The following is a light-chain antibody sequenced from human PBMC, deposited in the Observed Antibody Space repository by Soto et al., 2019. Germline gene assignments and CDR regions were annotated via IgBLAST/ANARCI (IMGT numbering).Light chain of an antibody. CDR2: DVT. V-gene: IGLV2-11*01. Sequence: QSVLTQPRSVSGSPGQSVTISCTGTSSDVGAYNPVSWYQHHPGKAPKLMIYDVTKRPSGVPDRFSGSKSGNTASLTISGLQAEDEADYYCGSYAGNCKGVFGGGTKLTVL. CDR1: SSDVGAYNP. CDR3: GSYAGNCKGV. J-gene: IGLJ2*01.